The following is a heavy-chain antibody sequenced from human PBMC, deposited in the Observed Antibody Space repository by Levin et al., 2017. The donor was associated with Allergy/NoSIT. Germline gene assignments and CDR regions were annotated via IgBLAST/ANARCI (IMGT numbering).Heavy chain of an antibody. D-gene: IGHD3-3*01. CDR1: GYSFTSYW. CDR3: ARSYYDFWSGYYPFDY. V-gene: IGHV5-51*01. Sequence: PGGSLRLSCKGSGYSFTSYWIGWVRQMPGKGLEWMGIIYPGDSDTRYSPSFQGQVTISADKSISTAYLQWSSLKASDTAMYYCARSYYDFWSGYYPFDYWGQGTLVTVSS. CDR2: IYPGDSDT. J-gene: IGHJ4*02.